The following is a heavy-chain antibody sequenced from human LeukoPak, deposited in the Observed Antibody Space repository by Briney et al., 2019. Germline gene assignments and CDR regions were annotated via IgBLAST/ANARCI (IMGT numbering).Heavy chain of an antibody. Sequence: ASVKLSCTASGYTFSSYGSSWVRQAPGQGLEWMGWINSYNGDTNDAQKLQSRVTMTTETSTSTAYMERRCMRSDDTAVYYCARDTDYYGSGRSYMDGWRKGTTVTISS. CDR2: INSYNGDT. D-gene: IGHD3-10*01. CDR1: GYTFSSYG. V-gene: IGHV1-18*01. J-gene: IGHJ6*03. CDR3: ARDTDYYGSGRSYMDG.